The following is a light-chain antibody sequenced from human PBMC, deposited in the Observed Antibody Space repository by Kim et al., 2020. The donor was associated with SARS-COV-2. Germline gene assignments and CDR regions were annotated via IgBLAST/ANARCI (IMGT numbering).Light chain of an antibody. CDR3: QQYAYSLT. V-gene: IGKV3-20*01. CDR1: QSVSSNF. Sequence: LSPGERATLSCRASQSVSSNFLAWYQQKPGQAPRLLIYGASSRATDIPDKFSGSGSGTDFTLTINRLEPEDFAVYYCQQYAYSLTFGGGTKVDIK. J-gene: IGKJ4*01. CDR2: GAS.